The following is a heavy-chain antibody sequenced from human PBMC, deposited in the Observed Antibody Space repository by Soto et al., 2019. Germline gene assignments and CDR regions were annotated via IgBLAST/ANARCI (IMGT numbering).Heavy chain of an antibody. CDR3: ARVGGINGFDP. Sequence: QVQLQESGPGLVKPSQTPSLTCTFSGGSISSGGYYWRWIRQHPGKGLEWIGYIYYSGSTYYNPSPKSRVTISVDTSKNQCSLKLSSVTAADTDVYYCARVGGINGFDPCCQGTLVTISS. V-gene: IGHV4-31*03. CDR2: IYYSGST. D-gene: IGHD3-16*01. J-gene: IGHJ5*02. CDR1: GGSISSGGYY.